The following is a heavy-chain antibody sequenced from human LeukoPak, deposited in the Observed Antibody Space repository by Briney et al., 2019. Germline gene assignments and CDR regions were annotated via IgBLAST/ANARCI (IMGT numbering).Heavy chain of an antibody. Sequence: SETLSLTCTVSGGSISSSSYYWGWIRQPPGKGLEWIGSIYYSGSTYYNPSLKSRVTISVDTSKNQFSLKLSSATAADTAVYYCVGSIAAAGTGYWGQGTLVTVSS. CDR3: VGSIAAAGTGY. D-gene: IGHD6-13*01. CDR1: GGSISSSSYY. J-gene: IGHJ4*02. V-gene: IGHV4-39*01. CDR2: IYYSGST.